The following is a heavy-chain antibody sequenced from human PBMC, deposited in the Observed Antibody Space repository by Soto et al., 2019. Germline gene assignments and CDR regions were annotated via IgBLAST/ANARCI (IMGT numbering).Heavy chain of an antibody. CDR1: GFTFSDYA. Sequence: EVQLLESGGGLVQPGGSLRLSCAASGFTFSDYAMSWVRQTPGTGLEWVSVISGSGGSTSYADSVKGRFTISRDNYKNTLYLQMNSLRGDDTAIYYCAKDRRVVRGYYFTLDDWGQGTLVTVSS. CDR3: AKDRRVVRGYYFTLDD. CDR2: ISGSGGST. D-gene: IGHD3-22*01. J-gene: IGHJ4*02. V-gene: IGHV3-23*01.